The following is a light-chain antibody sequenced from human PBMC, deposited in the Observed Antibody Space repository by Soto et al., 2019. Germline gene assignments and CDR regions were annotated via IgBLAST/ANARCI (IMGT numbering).Light chain of an antibody. V-gene: IGLV1-44*01. CDR1: RPNIRGNT. Sequence: QSVLTQPPSASGTPGQRVTISCSGSRPNIRGNTVSWYQQLPGTAPKLLIYGNNQRPSGVPDRFSGSKSGTSASLAISGLQSEDEADYYCAAWHDSLNGPVFGGGTKLTVL. CDR2: GNN. CDR3: AAWHDSLNGPV. J-gene: IGLJ3*02.